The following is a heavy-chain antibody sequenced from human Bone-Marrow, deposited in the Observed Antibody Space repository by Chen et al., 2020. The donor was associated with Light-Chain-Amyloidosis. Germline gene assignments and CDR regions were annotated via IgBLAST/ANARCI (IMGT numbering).Heavy chain of an antibody. CDR2: ISSSDNII. V-gene: IGHV3-48*03. CDR1: GFTFSAYQ. D-gene: IGHD3-10*02. J-gene: IGHJ3*01. Sequence: DVQLVESGGGLVQPGGSLRLSCAASGFTFSAYQMNWVRQAPGKGLEWVSYISSSDNIIFYADSVRGRFTISRDNAKNSLYLQMNSLRVEDTAVYYCARDSPDYYVKDAFDVWGQGTLVSVSS. CDR3: ARDSPDYYVKDAFDV.